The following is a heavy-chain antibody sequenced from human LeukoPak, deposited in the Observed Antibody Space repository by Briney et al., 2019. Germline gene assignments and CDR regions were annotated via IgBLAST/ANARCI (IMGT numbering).Heavy chain of an antibody. D-gene: IGHD1-20*01. CDR3: AKELFDITGTPLDY. Sequence: GGSLRLSCAASGFTFDDHGMSWVRQAPGKGLEWVSGIKWDGGRTGYADSVKGRFTISRDNSKNTLYLQMNSLRAEDTAVYYCAKELFDITGTPLDYWGQGTLVTVSS. CDR1: GFTFDDHG. V-gene: IGHV3-20*04. CDR2: IKWDGGRT. J-gene: IGHJ4*02.